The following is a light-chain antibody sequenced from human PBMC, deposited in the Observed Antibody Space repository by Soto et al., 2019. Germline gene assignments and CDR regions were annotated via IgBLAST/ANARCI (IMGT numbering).Light chain of an antibody. Sequence: DIVMTQSPATLSVSPGERATLACRASQSIRTDLAWYQQKSGQGPRLLIYDASTRATGIPARFSGSGSGTEFTLTISCLEPEDFAVYYCQQRSSWITFGQGTRLEIK. CDR3: QQRSSWIT. J-gene: IGKJ5*01. V-gene: IGKV3-11*01. CDR2: DAS. CDR1: QSIRTD.